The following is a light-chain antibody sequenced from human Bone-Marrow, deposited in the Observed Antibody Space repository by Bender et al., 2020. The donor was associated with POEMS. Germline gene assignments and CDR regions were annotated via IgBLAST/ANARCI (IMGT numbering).Light chain of an antibody. V-gene: IGLV1-44*01. CDR2: STS. CDR3: AAWDDRLNGVV. CDR1: ASNIGNNS. Sequence: QSVLTQPPSTSGTPGQRVTISCSGSASNIGNNSVNWYQQLPGTAPKLLVYSTSHRPSGVPDRFSGSKSGASASLAISGLHSDDEADYYCAAWDDRLNGVVFGGGTKLAVL. J-gene: IGLJ2*01.